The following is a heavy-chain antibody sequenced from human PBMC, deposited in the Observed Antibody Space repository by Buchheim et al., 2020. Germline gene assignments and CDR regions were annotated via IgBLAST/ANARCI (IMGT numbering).Heavy chain of an antibody. V-gene: IGHV3-48*03. CDR1: GFTISSHT. D-gene: IGHD1-14*01. CDR2: TDRDGSI. Sequence: EVQLVESGGGLVQPGGSLRLSCTTSGFTISSHTMNWVRQAPGKGLEWVSTTDRDGSIHYRDSVKGRFTISRDNAKHSLYLQMNALRAEDSAVYYCVRDSSEPTHFDYWGQGTL. J-gene: IGHJ4*02. CDR3: VRDSSEPTHFDY.